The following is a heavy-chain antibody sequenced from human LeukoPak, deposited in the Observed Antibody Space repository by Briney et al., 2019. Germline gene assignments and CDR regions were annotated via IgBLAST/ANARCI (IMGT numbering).Heavy chain of an antibody. CDR3: ARAYYDILIGYYYYGMDV. V-gene: IGHV4-34*01. D-gene: IGHD3-9*01. Sequence: PSETLSLTCAVYGGSFSGYYWSWIRQPPGKGLEWIGEINHSGSTNYNPSLKSRVTISVDTSKNQFSLKLSSVTAADTAVYYCARAYYDILIGYYYYGMDVWGKGTTVTVSS. J-gene: IGHJ6*04. CDR1: GGSFSGYY. CDR2: INHSGST.